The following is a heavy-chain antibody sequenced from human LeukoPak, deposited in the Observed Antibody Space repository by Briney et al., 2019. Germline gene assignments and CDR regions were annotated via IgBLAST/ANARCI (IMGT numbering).Heavy chain of an antibody. Sequence: GGSLRLSCAASGFTFSSYAMSWVRQAPGKGLEWVSAISGSGGSTYYADSVKGRFTISRDNSKNTLYLQMNSLRADDTAVYYCARGVGLSLAYCGGDCRTHFDYWGQGTLVTVSS. CDR3: ARGVGLSLAYCGGDCRTHFDY. V-gene: IGHV3-23*01. J-gene: IGHJ4*02. CDR1: GFTFSSYA. D-gene: IGHD2-21*02. CDR2: ISGSGGST.